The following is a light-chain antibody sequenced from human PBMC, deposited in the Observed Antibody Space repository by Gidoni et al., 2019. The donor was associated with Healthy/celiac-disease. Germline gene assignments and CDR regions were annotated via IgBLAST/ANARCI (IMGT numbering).Light chain of an antibody. CDR3: QQRSNWPPWT. Sequence: EIVLTQSPATLSLSPGERATLSCRASQSASSYLACYQQKPGQAPRLLIYDASNRATGIPARFSGSGSGTDFTLTISSLEPEDFAVYYCQQRSNWPPWTFGQGTKVEIK. CDR2: DAS. CDR1: QSASSY. J-gene: IGKJ1*01. V-gene: IGKV3-11*01.